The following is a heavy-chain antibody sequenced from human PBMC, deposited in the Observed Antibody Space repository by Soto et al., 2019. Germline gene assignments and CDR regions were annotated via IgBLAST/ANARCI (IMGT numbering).Heavy chain of an antibody. CDR1: GFTFSSYA. CDR2: ISYDGSNK. D-gene: IGHD1-26*01. V-gene: IGHV3-30-3*01. J-gene: IGHJ6*02. CDR3: ARDRDLRPPLAVGGMDV. Sequence: GGSLRLSCAASGFTFSSYAMHWVRQAPGKGLEWVAVISYDGSNKYYADSVKGRFTISRDNSKNTLYLQMNSLRAEDTAVYYCARDRDLRPPLAVGGMDVWGQGTTVTVSS.